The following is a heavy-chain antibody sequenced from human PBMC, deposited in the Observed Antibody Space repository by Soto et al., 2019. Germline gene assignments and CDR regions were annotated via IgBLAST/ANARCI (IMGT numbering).Heavy chain of an antibody. CDR3: VKLRGRPRSFDY. D-gene: IGHD5-12*01. CDR1: GFSLSTSGVG. Sequence: SGPTLVNPTQTLTLICSFSGFSLSTSGVGVGWIRQPPGKALEWLALIYWDDDKRYIPSLKTRLSITKDTSKNQVVLTMTDMDPVDTATYCWVKLRGRPRSFDYCCQGIFLPLSS. V-gene: IGHV2-5*02. J-gene: IGHJ4*02. CDR2: IYWDDDK.